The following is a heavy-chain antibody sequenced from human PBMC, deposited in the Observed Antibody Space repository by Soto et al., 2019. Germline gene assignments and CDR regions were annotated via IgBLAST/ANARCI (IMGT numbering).Heavy chain of an antibody. D-gene: IGHD6-13*01. Sequence: QLQLQESGPGLVKPSETLSLTCTVSGGSISSSSYYWGWIRQPPGKGLEWIGSIYYSGSTYYNPSLKSRVTISVDTSKNQFSLKLSSVTAADTAVYYCARGSLYSRGYWFDPWGQGTLVTVSS. V-gene: IGHV4-39*01. CDR3: ARGSLYSRGYWFDP. CDR2: IYYSGST. CDR1: GGSISSSSYY. J-gene: IGHJ5*02.